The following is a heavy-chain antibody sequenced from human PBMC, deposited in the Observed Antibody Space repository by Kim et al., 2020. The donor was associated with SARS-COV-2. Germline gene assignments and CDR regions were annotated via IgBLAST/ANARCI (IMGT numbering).Heavy chain of an antibody. J-gene: IGHJ6*03. V-gene: IGHV1-8*01. CDR2: MNPNSGNT. CDR1: GYTFTSYD. CDR3: ARVPAYDFWSGYPGYYMDV. Sequence: ASVKVSCKASGYTFTSYDINWVRQATGQGLEWMGWMNPNSGNTGYAQKFQGRVTMTRNTSISTAYLGLSSLRSEDTAVYYCARVPAYDFWSGYPGYYMDVWGKGTTVTVSS. D-gene: IGHD3-3*01.